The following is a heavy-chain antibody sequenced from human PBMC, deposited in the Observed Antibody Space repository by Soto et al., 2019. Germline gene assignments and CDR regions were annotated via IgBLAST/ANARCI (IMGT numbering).Heavy chain of an antibody. CDR1: GYTFTSYA. Sequence: ASVKVSCKASGYTFTSYAMHWVRQAPVQRLEWMGWINPGNGNTKYSQKFQGRVTITRDTSASTAYMELSSLRSEDTAVYYCARWRLGITEEYAFDIWGQGTMVTVSS. CDR3: ARWRLGITEEYAFDI. J-gene: IGHJ3*02. CDR2: INPGNGNT. D-gene: IGHD7-27*01. V-gene: IGHV1-3*01.